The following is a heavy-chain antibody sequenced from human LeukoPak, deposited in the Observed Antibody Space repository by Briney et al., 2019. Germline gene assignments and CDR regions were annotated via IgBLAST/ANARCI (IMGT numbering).Heavy chain of an antibody. CDR1: GGSISSGGYS. J-gene: IGHJ5*02. Sequence: PSETLSLTCAVSGGSISSGGYSWSWIRQPPGKGLEWIGYIYHSGSTYYNPSLKSRVAISVDRSKNQFSLELSSVTAADTAVYYCARARVGRGNWFDPWGQGTLVTVSS. CDR3: ARARVGRGNWFDP. D-gene: IGHD1-26*01. CDR2: IYHSGST. V-gene: IGHV4-30-2*01.